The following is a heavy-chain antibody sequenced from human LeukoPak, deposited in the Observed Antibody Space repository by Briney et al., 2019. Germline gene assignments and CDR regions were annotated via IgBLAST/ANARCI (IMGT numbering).Heavy chain of an antibody. V-gene: IGHV3-21*01. CDR2: ISSSSSYI. D-gene: IGHD6-13*01. J-gene: IGHJ4*02. CDR1: RFTFSNYA. Sequence: SPGGSLRLSCAASRFTFSNYAMNWVRQAPGKGLEWVSSISSSSSYIYYADSVKGRFTISRDNAKNSLYLQMNSLRAEDTAVYYCARDLAAAGTVDYWGQGTLVTVSS. CDR3: ARDLAAAGTVDY.